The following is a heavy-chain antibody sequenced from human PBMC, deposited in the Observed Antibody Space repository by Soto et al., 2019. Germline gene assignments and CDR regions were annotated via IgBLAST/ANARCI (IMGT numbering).Heavy chain of an antibody. CDR3: ARAKAVVIAALDI. Sequence: VGSLRLSCKASGFMFNNSDMTWVRQAPGQGLQWVASVSDSGGSRGGTYYADSVKGRFTISRDNSKNTLYLQLDSLTGADTAVYYCARAKAVVIAALDIWGQGTMVTVSS. D-gene: IGHD2-21*01. V-gene: IGHV3-23*01. CDR2: VSDSGGSRGGT. J-gene: IGHJ3*02. CDR1: GFMFNNSD.